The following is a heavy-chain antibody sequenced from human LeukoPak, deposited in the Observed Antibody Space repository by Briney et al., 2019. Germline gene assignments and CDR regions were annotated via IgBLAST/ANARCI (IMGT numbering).Heavy chain of an antibody. Sequence: GESLKISCKGSGYSFTSYWIVWVRQMPGKGLEGMGIIYPGEAVTRYSASCQGQVTISADKSISTAYLPWSSLKASDTAMYYCARGYSGYDYFDYWGQGTLVTVSS. CDR3: ARGYSGYDYFDY. CDR1: GYSFTSYW. V-gene: IGHV5-51*01. J-gene: IGHJ4*02. D-gene: IGHD5-12*01. CDR2: IYPGEAVT.